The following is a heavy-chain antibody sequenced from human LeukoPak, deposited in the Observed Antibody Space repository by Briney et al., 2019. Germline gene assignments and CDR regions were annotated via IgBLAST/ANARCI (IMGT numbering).Heavy chain of an antibody. V-gene: IGHV4-59*01. CDR1: GGSISSYY. CDR3: ARDRITGTTHWFDP. CDR2: IYYSGST. Sequence: SETLSLTCTVSGGSISSYYWSWIRQPPGKGLEWIGYIYYSGSTNYNPSLKSRVTISVDTSKNQFSLTLSSVTAADTAVYYCARDRITGTTHWFDPWGQGTLVTVSS. J-gene: IGHJ5*02. D-gene: IGHD1-20*01.